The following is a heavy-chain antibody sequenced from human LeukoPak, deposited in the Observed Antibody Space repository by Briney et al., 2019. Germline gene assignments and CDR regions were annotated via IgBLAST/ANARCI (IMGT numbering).Heavy chain of an antibody. CDR3: AKKRGSGWRYYFDY. D-gene: IGHD6-19*01. J-gene: IGHJ4*02. V-gene: IGHV3-23*01. CDR2: ISGSGGST. Sequence: GGSLRLSCAASGFTFSSYAVSWVRQAPGKGLEWVSAISGSGGSTYYADSVKGGFTISRENSKNTLYLQMNSLRDEDTAVYYCAKKRGSGWRYYFDYWGQGPLVTVSS. CDR1: GFTFSSYA.